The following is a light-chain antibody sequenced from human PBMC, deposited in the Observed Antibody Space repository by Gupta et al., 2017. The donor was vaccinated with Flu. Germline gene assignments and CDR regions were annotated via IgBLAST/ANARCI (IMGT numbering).Light chain of an antibody. CDR2: GNN. Sequence: QSVLTQPPSVSGAPGQRVTISCTGSSSNIGAYYDVHWYQQLPGTAPKLLIYGNNNRPSGVPDRFSGSRSGTSASLAITGLQAEDEGDYYCQSYDTRSDSRVFGGGTKVTVL. J-gene: IGLJ2*01. CDR3: QSYDTRSDSRV. V-gene: IGLV1-40*01. CDR1: SSNIGAYYD.